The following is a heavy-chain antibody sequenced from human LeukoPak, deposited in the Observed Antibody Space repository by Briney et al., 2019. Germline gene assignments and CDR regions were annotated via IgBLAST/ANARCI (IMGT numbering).Heavy chain of an antibody. CDR1: GYSFPDKW. CDR3: ARHSSNLRSGDY. V-gene: IGHV5-51*01. CDR2: IYPGDSDT. Sequence: GESLKISCKGSGYSFPDKWIGWVRQMPGKGLEWIGIIYPGDSDTRFGPSFQGQVTISADKSISTAYLQWSSLKASDTAMYYCARHSSNLRSGDYWGQGTLVTVSS. J-gene: IGHJ4*02. D-gene: IGHD4-11*01.